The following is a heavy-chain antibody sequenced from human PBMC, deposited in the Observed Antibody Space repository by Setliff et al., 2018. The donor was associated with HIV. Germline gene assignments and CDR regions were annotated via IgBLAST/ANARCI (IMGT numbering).Heavy chain of an antibody. V-gene: IGHV3-30*02. J-gene: IGHJ4*02. CDR1: GFTFSSYG. CDR2: IRYDGSNK. Sequence: PGGSLRLSCAASGFTFSSYGMHWVRQAPGKGLEWVAFIRYDGSNKYYADSVKGRFTISRDNSKNTLYLQMNSLRAEDTAVYYCARSLGLGLMTTPTPPGYWGQGQWSPSPQ. CDR3: ARSLGLGLMTTPTPPGY. D-gene: IGHD4-17*01.